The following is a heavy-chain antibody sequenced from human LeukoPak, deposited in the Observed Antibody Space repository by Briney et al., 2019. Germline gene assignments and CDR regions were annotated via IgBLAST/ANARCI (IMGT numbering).Heavy chain of an antibody. V-gene: IGHV3-30*04. J-gene: IGHJ4*02. Sequence: TGGSLRLSCAASGFTFSSYVMHWVRQAPGKGLEWVAIISYDGSNEYYADSVKGRFTISRDNSKNTLYLQMNSLRAADTAVYYCARAGPLEYVDTAMALWGQGTLVTVSS. CDR2: ISYDGSNE. D-gene: IGHD5-18*01. CDR3: ARAGPLEYVDTAMAL. CDR1: GFTFSSYV.